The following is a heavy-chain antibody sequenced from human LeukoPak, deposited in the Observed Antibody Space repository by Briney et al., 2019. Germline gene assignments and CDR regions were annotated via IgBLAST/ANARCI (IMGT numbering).Heavy chain of an antibody. V-gene: IGHV4-39*01. CDR2: LSHAGTN. CDR1: GGSITSNSYS. D-gene: IGHD5-18*01. J-gene: IGHJ4*02. Sequence: PSETLSLTCTVSGGSITSNSYSWGWIRQPLGQGLQWIVTLSHAGTNYYNPSLKSRVTMPVDRSKNQLSLKLTSVTATDTAVYYCARLRGGVQLWGDWGQGTLVTVSS. CDR3: ARLRGGVQLWGD.